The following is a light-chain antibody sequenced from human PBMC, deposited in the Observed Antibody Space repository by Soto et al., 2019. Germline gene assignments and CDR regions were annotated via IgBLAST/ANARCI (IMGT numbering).Light chain of an antibody. Sequence: QSVLTQPPSVSGAPGQRVTISCTGSSSNIGTGYDVHWYQQLPGTAPKLLIYGNSNRPSGVPDRFSGSKSGTSASLAITGLQYEDEADYYCQSYDSNLSVVFGGGTKLTVL. V-gene: IGLV1-40*01. CDR2: GNS. CDR3: QSYDSNLSVV. J-gene: IGLJ2*01. CDR1: SSNIGTGYD.